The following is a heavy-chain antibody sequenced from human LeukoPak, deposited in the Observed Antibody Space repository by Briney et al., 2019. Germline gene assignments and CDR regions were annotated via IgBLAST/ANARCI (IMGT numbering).Heavy chain of an antibody. D-gene: IGHD6-6*01. J-gene: IGHJ6*03. CDR2: IDTSGST. CDR1: GGSISNYF. V-gene: IGHV4-4*07. Sequence: SETLSHTCSVSGGSISNYFWSWSRQPTGKGLERVGHIDTSGSTHSNPSLKSRVTMSVDTSKNQFSLTLSSVTAADTAVYYCARALLSSSSSKNFLGRRSSHYYYYMDVWGKGTTVTVSS. CDR3: ARALLSSSSSKNFLGRRSSHYYYYMDV.